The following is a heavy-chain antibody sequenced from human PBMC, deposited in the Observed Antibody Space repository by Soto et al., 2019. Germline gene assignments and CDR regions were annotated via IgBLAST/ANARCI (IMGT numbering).Heavy chain of an antibody. CDR1: GGSISSYY. V-gene: IGHV4-59*01. CDR3: AKTKLQYYDFGGVYSPPSCFTP. CDR2: IYYSGST. J-gene: IGHJ5*02. D-gene: IGHD3-3*01. Sequence: SLTCTVSGGSISSYYWSWIRQPPGKGLEWIGYIYYSGSTNYNPSLKSRVTISVDTSKNQFSLKLSSVTAADTAVYYCAKTKLQYYDFGGVYSPPSCFTPGGQEPRVPGSS.